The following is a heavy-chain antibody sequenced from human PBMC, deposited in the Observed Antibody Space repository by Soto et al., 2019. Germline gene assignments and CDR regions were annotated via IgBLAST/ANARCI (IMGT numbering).Heavy chain of an antibody. CDR2: ISDGVST. CDR3: AGYCSSYICPEDHYFGLEV. CDR1: RGSIYTYY. J-gene: IGHJ6*02. Sequence: ETLSVTCNVSRGSIYTYYWSWLRPSPGKGLEWIGYISDGVSTNYNPSLESRVTISVDTSKKQVSLKLSSVSAADTAIYFCAGYCSSYICPEDHYFGLEVWGQGTTVTVSS. D-gene: IGHD2-2*01. V-gene: IGHV4-59*01.